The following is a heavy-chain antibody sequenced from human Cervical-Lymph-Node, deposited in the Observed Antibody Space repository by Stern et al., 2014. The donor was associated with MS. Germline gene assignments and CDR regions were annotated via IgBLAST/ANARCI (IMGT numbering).Heavy chain of an antibody. Sequence: EMQLVESGGGLVQPGGSLRLSCVASGFSFGTSWMSWVRQPPGRGLEWVANIRQDGYDKFYVDSVKGRFTISRDNARNSLYLQMNSLTVADTAVYYCARDRRAFLDYWGQGTHVAVYS. V-gene: IGHV3-7*01. CDR2: IRQDGYDK. CDR3: ARDRRAFLDY. D-gene: IGHD2/OR15-2a*01. J-gene: IGHJ4*02. CDR1: GFSFGTSW.